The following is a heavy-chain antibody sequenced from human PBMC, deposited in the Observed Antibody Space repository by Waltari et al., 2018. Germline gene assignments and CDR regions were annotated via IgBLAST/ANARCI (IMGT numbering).Heavy chain of an antibody. CDR2: ISGSAGST. CDR3: AKDHRGYDFYWYFDL. J-gene: IGHJ2*01. V-gene: IGHV3-23*01. Sequence: EVQLLESGGGLVQPGGSLRLSCAASGFTFSSYAMSWVRPAPGKGLEWVSAISGSAGSTYYADSVKGRFTISRDNSKNTLFLQMNSLRAEDTAVYYCAKDHRGYDFYWYFDLWGRGTLVTVSS. D-gene: IGHD5-12*01. CDR1: GFTFSSYA.